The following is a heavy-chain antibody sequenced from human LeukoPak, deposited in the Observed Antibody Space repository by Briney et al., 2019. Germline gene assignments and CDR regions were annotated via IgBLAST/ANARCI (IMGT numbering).Heavy chain of an antibody. J-gene: IGHJ4*02. CDR1: GFTFRSYG. D-gene: IGHD6-6*01. V-gene: IGHV3-30*18. Sequence: GGSLRLSCAASGFTFRSYGMHWVRQAPGKGLEWVAVISYDGNNKYYADSVKGRFTISRDTSKNTLYLQMNSLRAEDTAVYYCAKDHGGRYSSSSAAFDYWGQGTLVTVSS. CDR3: AKDHGGRYSSSSAAFDY. CDR2: ISYDGNNK.